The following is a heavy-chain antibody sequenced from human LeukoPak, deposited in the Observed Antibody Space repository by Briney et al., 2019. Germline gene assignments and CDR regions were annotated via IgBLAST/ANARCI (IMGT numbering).Heavy chain of an antibody. Sequence: SETLSLTCTVSGYSINSYWGWVRQSPGKGLEWIGSFYHSGITYYNPSLKSRVTISIDTSKNQFSLKLSSVTAADTAVYYCAGKYYYDSSGYFYVDWWGQGTLVTVSS. CDR3: AGKYYYDSSGYFYVDW. CDR1: GYSINSY. V-gene: IGHV4-38-2*02. D-gene: IGHD3-22*01. J-gene: IGHJ4*02. CDR2: FYHSGIT.